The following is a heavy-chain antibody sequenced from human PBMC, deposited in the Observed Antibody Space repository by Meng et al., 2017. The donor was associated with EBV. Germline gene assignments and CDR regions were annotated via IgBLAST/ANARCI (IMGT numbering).Heavy chain of an antibody. CDR3: ASESGRGYTPDY. J-gene: IGHJ4*02. D-gene: IGHD3-10*01. Sequence: QVQWVHPAAEVKKPGSSVKVSCKTSGGPFRYYAISWVRQAPGQGLEWLGGFLPRLGAPNYAQKFHGRVKITADESTSTHYMDLSSLRSEDTAIYYCASESGRGYTPDYWGQGTLVTVSS. CDR1: GGPFRYYA. V-gene: IGHV1-69*01. CDR2: FLPRLGAP.